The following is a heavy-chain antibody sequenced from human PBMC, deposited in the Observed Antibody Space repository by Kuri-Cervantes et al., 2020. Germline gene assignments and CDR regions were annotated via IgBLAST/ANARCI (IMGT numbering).Heavy chain of an antibody. CDR1: GGSVSSGGYL. V-gene: IGHV4-61*08. Sequence: SETLSLTCTVSGGSVSSGGYLWSWIRQPPGKGLEWIGNIYYSGSTNYKSSLKSRVTISVDTSKNQFSLKLSSVTAADTAVYYCARDIMVRGVIRDYWGQGTLVTVSS. CDR2: IYYSGST. D-gene: IGHD3-10*01. J-gene: IGHJ4*02. CDR3: ARDIMVRGVIRDY.